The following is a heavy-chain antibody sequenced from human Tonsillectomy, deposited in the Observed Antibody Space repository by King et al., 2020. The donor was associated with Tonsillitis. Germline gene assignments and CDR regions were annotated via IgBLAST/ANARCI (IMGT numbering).Heavy chain of an antibody. Sequence: VQLVESGGEVKKPGASVKVSCKASGYTFTSFDITWVRQAPGQGLEWMGWISAYNGNTYYAKKLKGRVTMTTDTSTSTAYMELRGLTSDDTAVYYCARDPNCSGGRCYFDYWGQGTLVTVSS. V-gene: IGHV1-18*01. J-gene: IGHJ4*02. D-gene: IGHD2-15*01. CDR3: ARDPNCSGGRCYFDY. CDR1: GYTFTSFD. CDR2: ISAYNGNT.